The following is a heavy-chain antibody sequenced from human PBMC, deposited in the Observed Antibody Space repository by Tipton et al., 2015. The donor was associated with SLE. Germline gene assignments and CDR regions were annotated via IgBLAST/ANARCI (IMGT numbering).Heavy chain of an antibody. V-gene: IGHV4-59*12. J-gene: IGHJ5*02. CDR1: GGSLSIYY. D-gene: IGHD3-10*01. CDR2: MYYSGST. CDR3: ARRGYGSGSS. Sequence: TLSLTCTVSGGSLSIYYWSWFRQPPGKGLEWIGDMYYSGSTNYNPSPKSRVTISVDTSKNQLSLKLSSVTAADTAVYYCARRGYGSGSSWGQGTLVTVSS.